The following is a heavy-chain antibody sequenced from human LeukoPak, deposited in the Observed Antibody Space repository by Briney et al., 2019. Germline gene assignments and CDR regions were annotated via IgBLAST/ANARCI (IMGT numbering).Heavy chain of an antibody. CDR2: IKQDGSDK. D-gene: IGHD4-23*01. CDR1: GFTFTKYW. CDR3: ARSPSVVTPGGFDY. J-gene: IGHJ4*02. V-gene: IGHV3-7*03. Sequence: PGGSLRLSCAASGFTFTKYWMTWVRQAPGKGLEWVGNIKQDGSDKNYKDSVKGRFTISRDNTKNSVYLQMNSLRAEDTAVYYCARSPSVVTPGGFDYWGQGTLVTVSS.